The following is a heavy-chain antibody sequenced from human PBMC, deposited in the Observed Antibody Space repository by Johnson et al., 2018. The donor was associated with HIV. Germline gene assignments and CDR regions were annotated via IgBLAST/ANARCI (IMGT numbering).Heavy chain of an antibody. CDR2: IRSNGNNYAT. CDR3: TKFVGYCSGGGCYTPGDI. CDR1: GFTFSGSA. V-gene: IGHV3-73*01. J-gene: IGHJ3*02. Sequence: VQLVESGGGLVQPGGSLKLACAASGFTFSGSALHWVRQASGKGLEWVGHIRSNGNNYATAYAASVKGRFTISRDDSQNTAYLQMNRLKTEDTAVYYCTKFVGYCSGGGCYTPGDIWGQGTMVTVSS. D-gene: IGHD2-15*01.